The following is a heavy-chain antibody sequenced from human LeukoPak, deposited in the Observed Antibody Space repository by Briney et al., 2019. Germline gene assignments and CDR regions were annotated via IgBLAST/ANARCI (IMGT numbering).Heavy chain of an antibody. D-gene: IGHD3-16*01. CDR3: VGGFY. V-gene: IGHV3-64D*06. CDR2: ISTSGGST. CDR1: GFTFSRYA. Sequence: GGSLRLSCSPSGFTFSRYAMLWVRQAPGKGLEYVSAISTSGGSTYYADSVKGRFTISRDNSKNTLYLQMSSLRDEDTAVYYCVGGFYWGQGTLVTVSS. J-gene: IGHJ4*02.